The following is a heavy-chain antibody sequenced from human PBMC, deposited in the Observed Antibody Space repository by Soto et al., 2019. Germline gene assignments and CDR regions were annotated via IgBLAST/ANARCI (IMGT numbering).Heavy chain of an antibody. D-gene: IGHD4-17*01. J-gene: IGHJ6*02. CDR1: GFTFSSYA. CDR2: ISGSGGST. Sequence: GGSLRLSCAASGFTFSSYAMSWVRQAPGKGLEWVSAISGSGGSTYYADSVKGRFTISRDNSKNTLYLQMNSLRAEDTAVYYWAKDHRPYGENYYYYGMDVWGQGTTVTVSS. V-gene: IGHV3-23*01. CDR3: AKDHRPYGENYYYYGMDV.